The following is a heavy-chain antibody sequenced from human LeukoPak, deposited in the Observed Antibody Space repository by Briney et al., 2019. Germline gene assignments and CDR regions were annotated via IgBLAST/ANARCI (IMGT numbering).Heavy chain of an antibody. CDR3: ARDRDYSTTERGFDY. J-gene: IGHJ4*02. Sequence: ASVKVSCKTSGYTFTDYYIHWVRQAPGQGLEWMGWMNPNSGETDSAQKFQGRVTITGDTSISTAYMELRSVTSEDTAVYYCARDRDYSTTERGFDYWGQGSLVTVAS. D-gene: IGHD4-11*01. CDR1: GYTFTDYY. V-gene: IGHV1-2*02. CDR2: MNPNSGET.